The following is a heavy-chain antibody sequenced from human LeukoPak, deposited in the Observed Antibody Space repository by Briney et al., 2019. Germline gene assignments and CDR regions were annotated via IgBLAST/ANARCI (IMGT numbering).Heavy chain of an antibody. CDR3: ARALGDDVDWFDP. D-gene: IGHD3-10*01. CDR1: GFTFSSYS. V-gene: IGHV3-21*01. CDR2: ISSSSSYI. Sequence: GGSLRLSCAASGFTFSSYSMNWVRQAPGKGLEWVSSISSSSSYIYYADSVKGRFTISRDNAKNSLYLQMNSLRAEETAVYYCARALGDDVDWFDPWGQGTLVTVSS. J-gene: IGHJ5*02.